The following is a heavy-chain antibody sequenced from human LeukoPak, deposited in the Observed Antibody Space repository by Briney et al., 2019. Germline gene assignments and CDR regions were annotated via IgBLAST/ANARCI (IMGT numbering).Heavy chain of an antibody. J-gene: IGHJ4*02. Sequence: PSETLSLTCTVSVGSIRRSSSYWGWIRQPPGKGLEWNESIYYSGSTYYNPYLKGRVTISVDTSKNQFSLMLSSVTAADTAVYYCARHWVSGWFPVDYFDYWGQGTLVTVPS. CDR1: VGSIRRSSSY. CDR3: ARHWVSGWFPVDYFDY. D-gene: IGHD6-19*01. V-gene: IGHV4-39*01. CDR2: IYYSGST.